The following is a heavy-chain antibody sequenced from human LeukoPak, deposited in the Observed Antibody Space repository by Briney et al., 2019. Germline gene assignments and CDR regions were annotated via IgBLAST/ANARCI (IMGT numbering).Heavy chain of an antibody. D-gene: IGHD3-22*01. Sequence: SETLSLTCTVSGGSISSYYWSWIRQPPGKGLEWIGYIYYSGSTNYNPSLKSRVTISVDTSKNQFSLKLSSVTAADTAVYYCAREEFAYYYDSSGYLDYWGQGTLVTVSS. CDR1: GGSISSYY. V-gene: IGHV4-59*12. J-gene: IGHJ4*02. CDR3: AREEFAYYYDSSGYLDY. CDR2: IYYSGST.